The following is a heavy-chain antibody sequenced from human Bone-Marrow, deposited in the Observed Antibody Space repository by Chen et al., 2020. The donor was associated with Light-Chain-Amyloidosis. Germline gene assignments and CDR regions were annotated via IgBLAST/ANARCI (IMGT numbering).Heavy chain of an antibody. D-gene: IGHD3-16*01. CDR2: ISYSGKV. J-gene: IGHJ4*02. CDR3: ASVVLSRYVVGTYYFDP. V-gene: IGHV4-31*03. Sequence: QVQLQESGPGLVRPSQTLSLTCTVSGASIGSGGYYWTWIRQHPGKGLEWIGYISYSGKVDYSPSLTWRVPLSVDTFKTHFSLTLNALTAADTGVYFWASVVLSRYVVGTYYFDPWGQGTLVTVSS. CDR1: GASIGSGGYY.